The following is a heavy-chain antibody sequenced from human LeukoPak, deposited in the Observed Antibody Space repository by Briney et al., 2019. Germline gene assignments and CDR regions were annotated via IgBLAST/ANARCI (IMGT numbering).Heavy chain of an antibody. Sequence: GSLRLSCAASGFTFSSYSMNWVRQAPGKGLEWVAVISYDGSNKYYTDSVKGRFTISRDNAKNSLYLQMNSLRAEDTAVYYCARARYSSGWGADYWGQGTLVTVSS. J-gene: IGHJ4*02. V-gene: IGHV3-30*03. D-gene: IGHD6-19*01. CDR2: ISYDGSNK. CDR3: ARARYSSGWGADY. CDR1: GFTFSSYS.